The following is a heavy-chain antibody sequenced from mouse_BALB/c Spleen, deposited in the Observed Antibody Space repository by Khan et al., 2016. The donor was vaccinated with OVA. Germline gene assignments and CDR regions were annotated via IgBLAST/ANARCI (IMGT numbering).Heavy chain of an antibody. Sequence: VQLQQSGAELVKPGASVKLSCTASGFNIKDTYMHWVKQRPEQGLEWIGRVDPASDNTKYDPQFQAKATKTADPSSNIANLHHSSPTSADSAVSYCARWTSLWPMDYGGQGTSVTVSS. CDR1: GFNIKDTY. D-gene: IGHD1-1*01. V-gene: IGHV14-3*02. J-gene: IGHJ4*01. CDR3: ARWTSLWPMDY. CDR2: VDPASDNT.